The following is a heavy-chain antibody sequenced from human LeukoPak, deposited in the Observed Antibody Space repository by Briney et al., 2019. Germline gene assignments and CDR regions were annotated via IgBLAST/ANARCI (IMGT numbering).Heavy chain of an antibody. CDR3: ARAPDLWTDY. D-gene: IGHD1-1*01. CDR2: IIPILGIA. Sequence: GASVKVSCKASGGTFSSYAISWVRQAPGQGLEWMGRIIPILGIANYAQKFQGRVTMTRDTSTSTVYMELSSLRSEDTAMYYCARAPDLWTDYWGQGTLVTVSS. CDR1: GGTFSSYA. V-gene: IGHV1-69*04. J-gene: IGHJ4*02.